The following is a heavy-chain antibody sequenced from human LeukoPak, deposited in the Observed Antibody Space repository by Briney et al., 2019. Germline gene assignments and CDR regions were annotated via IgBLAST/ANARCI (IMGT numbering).Heavy chain of an antibody. CDR2: IYTSGST. CDR3: ARVDRYSRGTPFDY. Sequence: SETLCLTCAVSGGSISSYYWSWVRQPAGKGLEWIGGIYTSGSTNYTPSLKSRVTMSVDTSKNQFSLKLSSVNAGDTAVYYCARVDRYSRGTPFDYWGQGILVTVSS. J-gene: IGHJ4*02. D-gene: IGHD6-19*01. CDR1: GGSISSYY. V-gene: IGHV4-4*07.